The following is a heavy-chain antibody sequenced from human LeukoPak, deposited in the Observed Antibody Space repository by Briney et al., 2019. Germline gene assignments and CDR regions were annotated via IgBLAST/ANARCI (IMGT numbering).Heavy chain of an antibody. CDR3: ARAGYTYTTLYY. CDR2: INQDGSEK. CDR1: GFTVSSNY. J-gene: IGHJ4*02. V-gene: IGHV3-7*01. D-gene: IGHD5-18*01. Sequence: PGGSLRLSCAASGFTVSSNYMSWVRQAPGKGLEWVANINQDGSEKNYVDSVKGRFTISRDNVKNSLYLQMNFLRAEDTAVYYCARAGYTYTTLYYWGPGTLVTVSS.